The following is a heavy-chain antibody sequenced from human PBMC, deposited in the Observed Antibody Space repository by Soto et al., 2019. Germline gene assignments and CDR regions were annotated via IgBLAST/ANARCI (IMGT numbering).Heavy chain of an antibody. CDR1: GFTFSSYA. CDR2: ISYDGSNK. D-gene: IGHD2-15*01. Sequence: QVQLVESGGGVVQPGRSLRLSCAASGFTFSSYAMHWVRQAPGKGLEWVAVISYDGSNKYYADSVKGRFTISRDNSKNTLYLLMNSLRAEDTAVYYSARVTGGGIDYWGQGTLVTVSS. CDR3: ARVTGGGIDY. J-gene: IGHJ4*02. V-gene: IGHV3-30-3*01.